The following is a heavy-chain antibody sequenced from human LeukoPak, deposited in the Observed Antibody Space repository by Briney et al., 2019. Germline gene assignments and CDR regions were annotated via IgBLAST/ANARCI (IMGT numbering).Heavy chain of an antibody. CDR2: INNDRSST. V-gene: IGHV3-74*01. CDR1: GFTFSNYW. Sequence: PGGSLRLSCAASGFTFSNYWMHWVRQAPGKGLVWVSRINNDRSSTTYADSVTGRFTISRDNAKNTLYLQMNSLRAEDTAVYYCARGGSANFDYWGQGSLVTVSS. D-gene: IGHD3-16*01. J-gene: IGHJ4*02. CDR3: ARGGSANFDY.